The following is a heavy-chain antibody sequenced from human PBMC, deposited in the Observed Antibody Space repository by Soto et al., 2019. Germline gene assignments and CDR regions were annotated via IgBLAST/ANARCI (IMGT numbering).Heavy chain of an antibody. CDR2: ISGSDGST. Sequence: EVQLLESGGGLVQPGGSLRLSCAASGFTFSSYAMNWVRQAPGKGLEWVSVISGSDGSTYYADSVKGRFTISRDNSKHTLKRQMNSLRAEDTAVYYCARRSSSWYFDYWGQGTLVTVSS. CDR1: GFTFSSYA. D-gene: IGHD6-13*01. CDR3: ARRSSSWYFDY. J-gene: IGHJ4*02. V-gene: IGHV3-23*01.